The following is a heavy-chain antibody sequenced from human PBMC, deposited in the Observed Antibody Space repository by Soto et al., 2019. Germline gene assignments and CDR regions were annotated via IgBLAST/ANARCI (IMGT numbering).Heavy chain of an antibody. V-gene: IGHV4-59*01. D-gene: IGHD3-22*01. CDR3: ARVGSGSFDY. J-gene: IGHJ4*02. Sequence: KPSETLSLTCTVSCGSISTYYWSWIRQPPGKGLEWIGYVYYSGNTNYNPSLKSRLTISVDTSKNQFSLKLSSVTAADTAVYYCARVGSGSFDYWGQGTLVTVSS. CDR1: CGSISTYY. CDR2: VYYSGNT.